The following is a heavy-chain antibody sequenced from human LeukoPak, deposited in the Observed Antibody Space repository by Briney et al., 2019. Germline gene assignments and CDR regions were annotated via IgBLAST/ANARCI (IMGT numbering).Heavy chain of an antibody. CDR3: ARLSGYEKGYVFDI. J-gene: IGHJ3*02. CDR2: IWNDGSHK. D-gene: IGHD5-12*01. CDR1: GFTFSSYG. V-gene: IGHV3-33*01. Sequence: PGGSLRLSCAASGFTFSSYGMHWVPQAPRRGLEWVAVIWNDGSHKYYADSVKGRFTISRDNSKNTLYLQMNSLRAEDTAVYYCARLSGYEKGYVFDIWGQGTMVTVSS.